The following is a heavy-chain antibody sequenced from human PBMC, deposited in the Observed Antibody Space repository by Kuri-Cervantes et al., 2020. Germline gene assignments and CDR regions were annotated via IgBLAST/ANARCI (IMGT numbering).Heavy chain of an antibody. V-gene: IGHV3-53*01. CDR3: ARGAPSDS. J-gene: IGHJ4*02. CDR1: GFTFSGYG. CDR2: IYPGGST. Sequence: GGSLRLSCAASGFTFSGYGMHWVRQAPGKGLEWVSLIYPGGSTNYADSVKGQFTISRDSSKNTLYLQMNSLRAEDTGVYYCARGAPSDSWGQGTLVTVSS.